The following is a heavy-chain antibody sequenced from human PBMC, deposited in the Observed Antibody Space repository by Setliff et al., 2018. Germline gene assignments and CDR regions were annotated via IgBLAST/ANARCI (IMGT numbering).Heavy chain of an antibody. D-gene: IGHD3-3*01. J-gene: IGHJ4*02. Sequence: ASVKVSCKVSGYTLTELSMHWVRQAPGKGLEWMGGFDPEDGETIYAQKFQGRVTMTEDTSISTAYMELSRLRSDDTAVYYCARGRDFWSGYLVYWGQGTLVTV. CDR1: GYTLTELS. CDR2: FDPEDGET. V-gene: IGHV1-24*01. CDR3: ARGRDFWSGYLVY.